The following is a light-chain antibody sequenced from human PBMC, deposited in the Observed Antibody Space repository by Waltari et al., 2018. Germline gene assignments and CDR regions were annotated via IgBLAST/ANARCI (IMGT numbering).Light chain of an antibody. Sequence: DIQMTQSPSSLSASVGDRVTIPCRASQSISSYLNWYQQNPGKAPKLLIYAASSLQSRVPSRFSGSRSGTDFTLTISSLQPEDFATYYCQQSYSTPITFGQGTRLESK. CDR1: QSISSY. CDR3: QQSYSTPIT. CDR2: AAS. J-gene: IGKJ5*01. V-gene: IGKV1-39*01.